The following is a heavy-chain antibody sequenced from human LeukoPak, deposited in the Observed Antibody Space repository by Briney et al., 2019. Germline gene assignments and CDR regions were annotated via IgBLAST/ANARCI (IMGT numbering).Heavy chain of an antibody. D-gene: IGHD3-9*01. V-gene: IGHV1-8*02. CDR1: GYTFTAYY. Sequence: ASVKVSCKPSGYTFTAYYIHWVRQTPGQGLEWMGWMNPNSGNTGYAQKFQGRVAMTRNTSISTAYMELSSLRSEDTAVYYCARGVRYFDYYMDVWGKGTTVTVSS. J-gene: IGHJ6*03. CDR2: MNPNSGNT. CDR3: ARGVRYFDYYMDV.